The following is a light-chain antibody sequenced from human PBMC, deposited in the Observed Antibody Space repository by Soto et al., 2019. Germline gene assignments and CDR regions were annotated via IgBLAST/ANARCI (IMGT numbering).Light chain of an antibody. Sequence: QSALTQPPSASGSPGQAVTISCTGTISDVGGYNYVSWYQQHPDKAPTLIIYEVSKRPSGVPDRFSGSKSGNTASLTVSGLQADDEADYYCSSYAGSARILFGGGTKLTVL. CDR3: SSYAGSARIL. CDR2: EVS. CDR1: ISDVGGYNY. J-gene: IGLJ2*01. V-gene: IGLV2-8*01.